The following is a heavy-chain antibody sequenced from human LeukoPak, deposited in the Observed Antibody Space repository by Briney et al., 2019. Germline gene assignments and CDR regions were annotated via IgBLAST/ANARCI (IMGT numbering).Heavy chain of an antibody. V-gene: IGHV3-23*01. D-gene: IGHD1-7*01. J-gene: IGHJ5*02. CDR3: ARGITGTNNWFDP. CDR2: ISGSGGTT. Sequence: GGSLRLSCAASGFTFNNHAMNWVRQAPGKGLEWVSVISGSGGTTYYADSVKGRFTISRDISKNTLYLQMNSLRAEDTAVYYCARGITGTNNWFDPWGQGTLVTVSS. CDR1: GFTFNNHA.